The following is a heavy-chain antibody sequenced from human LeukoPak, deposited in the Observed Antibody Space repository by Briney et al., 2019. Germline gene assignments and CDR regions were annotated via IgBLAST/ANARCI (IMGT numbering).Heavy chain of an antibody. CDR3: ARGPYCSGATCYSQMFDF. J-gene: IGHJ4*02. CDR2: ITTYNGNT. CDR1: GYTFTTYS. V-gene: IGHV1-18*01. D-gene: IGHD2-15*01. Sequence: ASVKVSCKASGYTFTTYSISWVRQAPGQGLEWMGWITTYNGNTNYAQKLQGRVTMTTDTSTSTAYMELRSLRSDDTAVYYCARGPYCSGATCYSQMFDFWGQRSPVAVSS.